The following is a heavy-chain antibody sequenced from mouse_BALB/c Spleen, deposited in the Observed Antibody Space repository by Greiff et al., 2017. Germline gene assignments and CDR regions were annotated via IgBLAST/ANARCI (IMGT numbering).Heavy chain of an antibody. CDR1: GYSITSDYA. CDR3: ARSLGTTDWFAY. Sequence: EVQLQESGPGLVKPSQSLSLTCTVTGYSITSDYAWNWIRQFPGNKLEWMGYISYSGSTSYNPSLKSRISITRDTSKNQFFLQLNSVTTEDTATYYCARSLGTTDWFAYWGQGTLVTVSA. J-gene: IGHJ3*01. CDR2: ISYSGST. V-gene: IGHV3-2*02. D-gene: IGHD1-1*01.